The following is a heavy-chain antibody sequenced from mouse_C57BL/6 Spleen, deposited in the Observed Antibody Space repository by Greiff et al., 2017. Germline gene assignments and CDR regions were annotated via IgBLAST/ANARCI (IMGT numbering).Heavy chain of an antibody. CDR2: ISYDGSN. V-gene: IGHV3-6*01. J-gene: IGHJ2*01. D-gene: IGHD1-2*01. CDR1: GYSITSGYY. CDR3: ARGGYYGSFDY. Sequence: VQLQQSGPGLVKPSQSLSLTCSVTGYSITSGYYWNWIRQFPGNKLEWMGYISYDGSNNYNPSLKNRISITRDTSKNQFFLKLNSVTTEDTATYYCARGGYYGSFDYWGQGTTLTVSS.